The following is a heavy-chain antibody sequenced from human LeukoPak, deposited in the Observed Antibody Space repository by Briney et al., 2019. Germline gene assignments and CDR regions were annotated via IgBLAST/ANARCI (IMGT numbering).Heavy chain of an antibody. CDR2: IYHSGST. CDR3: ARVGSGVAFDY. V-gene: IGHV4-30-2*01. Sequence: PSETLSLTCAVSGVSISSGGYSWSWIRQPPGKGLEWIGYIYHSGSTYYNPSLKSRVTISVDRSKNQFSLKLSSVTAADTAVYCCARVGSGVAFDYWGQGTLVTVSS. D-gene: IGHD3-3*01. CDR1: GVSISSGGYS. J-gene: IGHJ4*02.